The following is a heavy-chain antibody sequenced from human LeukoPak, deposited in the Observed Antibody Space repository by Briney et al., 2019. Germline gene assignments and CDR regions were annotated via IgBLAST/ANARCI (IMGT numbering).Heavy chain of an antibody. D-gene: IGHD3-22*01. CDR1: GGTFSSYA. CDR2: IIPIFGRA. V-gene: IGHV1-69*05. Sequence: ASVKVSCKASGGTFSSYAISWVRQAPGQGLERMGRIIPIFGRANYAQKFQGRVTITTDESTSTAYMELSSLRSEDTAVYYCARDRPFPYYYDSSGYYSPAPYYYYYMDVWGKGTTVTVSS. J-gene: IGHJ6*03. CDR3: ARDRPFPYYYDSSGYYSPAPYYYYYMDV.